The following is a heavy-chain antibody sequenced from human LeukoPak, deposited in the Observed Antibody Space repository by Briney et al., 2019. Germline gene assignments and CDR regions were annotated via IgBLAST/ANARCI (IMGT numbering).Heavy chain of an antibody. CDR2: IYYTGTT. CDR3: ARRTSGWSHFDF. Sequence: PSETQSLTCTVSGGSFDYYYWSWIRQPPGKGLEWIGYIYYTGTTNYNPSLKSRVTISLDTSNNQFSLRLSSVTAADTAVYYCARRTSGWSHFDFWGQGILVTVSS. CDR1: GGSFDYYY. V-gene: IGHV4-59*08. D-gene: IGHD6-19*01. J-gene: IGHJ4*02.